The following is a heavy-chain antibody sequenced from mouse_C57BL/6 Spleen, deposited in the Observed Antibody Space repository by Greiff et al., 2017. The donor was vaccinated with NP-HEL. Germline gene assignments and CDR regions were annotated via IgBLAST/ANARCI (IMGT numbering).Heavy chain of an antibody. D-gene: IGHD1-1*01. CDR2: INPSSGYT. CDR1: GYTFTSYT. J-gene: IGHJ3*01. CDR3: ARYYGSSSFAY. Sequence: VKLMESGAELARPGASVKMSCKASGYTFTSYTMHWVKQRPGQGLEWIGYINPSSGYTKYNQKFKDKATLTADKSSSTAYMQLSSLTSEDSAVYYCARYYGSSSFAYWGQGTLVTVSA. V-gene: IGHV1-4*01.